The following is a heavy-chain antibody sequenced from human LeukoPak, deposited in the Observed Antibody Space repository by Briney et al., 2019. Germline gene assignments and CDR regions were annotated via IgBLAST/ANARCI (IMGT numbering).Heavy chain of an antibody. CDR3: APTRALWFGESFGG. CDR1: GYTFTSYG. J-gene: IGHJ4*02. CDR2: IIPIFGTA. V-gene: IGHV1-69*13. D-gene: IGHD3-10*01. Sequence: GASVKVSCKASGYTFTSYGISWVRQAPGQGLEWMGGIIPIFGTANYAQKFQGRVTITADESTSTAYMELSSLRSEDTAVYYCAPTRALWFGESFGGWGQGTLVTVSS.